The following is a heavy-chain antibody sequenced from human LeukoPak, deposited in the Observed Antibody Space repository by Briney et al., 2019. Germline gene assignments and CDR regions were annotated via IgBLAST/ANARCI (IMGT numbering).Heavy chain of an antibody. J-gene: IGHJ4*02. CDR2: IWYDGSNK. Sequence: GGSLRLSCAVSGFTFSSYGMHWVRQAPGKGLEWVAVIWYDGSNKYYADSVKGRFTISRDNSKNTLYLQMHSLRAEDTAVYYCAGGGYYNFWSGYFSEYGYYFDYWGQGTLVTVSS. V-gene: IGHV3-33*01. CDR1: GFTFSSYG. CDR3: AGGGYYNFWSGYFSEYGYYFDY. D-gene: IGHD3-3*01.